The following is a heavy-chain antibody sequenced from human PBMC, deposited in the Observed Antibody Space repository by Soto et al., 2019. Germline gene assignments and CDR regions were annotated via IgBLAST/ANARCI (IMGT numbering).Heavy chain of an antibody. CDR2: ISSTSSYI. V-gene: IGHV3-21*01. CDR3: ATEGRSGYRNFDF. Sequence: DVQLVESGGGLVKPGGSLRLSCTASGFTFNLYTLNWVRQAPGKGLEWVSSISSTSSYIYYADSVKGRFAISRDNAEKSLFLQMSDLRAEDTALHYCATEGRSGYRNFDFWGQGTLVTVSS. D-gene: IGHD3-22*01. J-gene: IGHJ4*02. CDR1: GFTFNLYT.